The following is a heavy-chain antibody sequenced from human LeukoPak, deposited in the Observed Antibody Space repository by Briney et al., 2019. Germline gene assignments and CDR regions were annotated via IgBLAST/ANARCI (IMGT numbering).Heavy chain of an antibody. CDR2: IYYTGDT. J-gene: IGHJ4*02. D-gene: IGHD3/OR15-3a*01. Sequence: PSETLSLTCTISGGSVSDYYWSWIRQSPGKGREWIGSIYYTGDTYYNASLKSQVSISIYTSKNQFSLRLTSVTAADTAVYFCARQTGSGLFILPGGQGTLVTVSS. CDR1: GGSVSDYY. V-gene: IGHV4-59*04. CDR3: ARQTGSGLFILP.